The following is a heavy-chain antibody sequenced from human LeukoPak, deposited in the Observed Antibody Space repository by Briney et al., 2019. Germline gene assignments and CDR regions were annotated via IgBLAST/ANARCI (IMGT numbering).Heavy chain of an antibody. CDR2: IYYTGST. CDR3: ARRTGYYDGFDY. Sequence: SETLSLTCTVSDGSISSYYWSWIRQPPGKGLEWIGYIYYTGSTNYNPSLKSRVTISVDTSKNQFSLKLSSVTVADTAVYYCARRTGYYDGFDYWGQGTLVTVSS. CDR1: DGSISSYY. V-gene: IGHV4-59*01. J-gene: IGHJ4*02. D-gene: IGHD3/OR15-3a*01.